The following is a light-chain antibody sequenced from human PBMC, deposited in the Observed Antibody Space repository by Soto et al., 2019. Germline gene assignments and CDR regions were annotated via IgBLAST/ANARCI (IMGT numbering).Light chain of an antibody. J-gene: IGKJ4*01. V-gene: IGKV1-9*01. CDR1: QDIYSY. CDR2: GAS. Sequence: DIQLTQSPSFLSASVGDRVTITCRASQDIYSYLAWYQQEPGKAPKVLIYGASTLQSGVPSRFSGRVSGTEFTRTISSLQPEDSATYYCQQLYDYPLTFGGGTKVEIK. CDR3: QQLYDYPLT.